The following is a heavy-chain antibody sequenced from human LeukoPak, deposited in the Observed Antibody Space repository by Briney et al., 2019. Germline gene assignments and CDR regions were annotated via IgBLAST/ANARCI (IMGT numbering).Heavy chain of an antibody. CDR2: IYSSGDT. V-gene: IGHV3-66*01. J-gene: IGHJ4*02. CDR3: AKERSLEIAVAGTIFDY. Sequence: GGSLRLSCAASGFTVSANYMGWVRQAPGKGLEWVSVIYSSGDTYYTDSVKGRFTISRDNSKNMIYLELSRLKDEDTAVYYCAKERSLEIAVAGTIFDYWGQGTLVTVSS. CDR1: GFTVSANY. D-gene: IGHD6-19*01.